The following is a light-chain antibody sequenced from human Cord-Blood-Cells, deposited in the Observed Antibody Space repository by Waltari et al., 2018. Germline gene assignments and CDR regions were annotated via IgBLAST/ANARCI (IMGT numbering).Light chain of an antibody. CDR3: QVWDSSSDHYV. CDR1: NIGSKS. CDR2: YDS. J-gene: IGLJ1*01. V-gene: IGLV3-21*04. Sequence: SYVLTQPPSVSVAPGKTARITCGGNNIGSKSVHWYQQKTGQAPVLVIYYDSDRPSGIPERFPGSNSGNTATLTISRVEAGDEADYYCQVWDSSSDHYVFGTGTKVTVL.